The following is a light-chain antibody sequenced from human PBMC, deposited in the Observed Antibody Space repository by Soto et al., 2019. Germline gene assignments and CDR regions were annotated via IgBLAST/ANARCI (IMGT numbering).Light chain of an antibody. V-gene: IGKV3D-20*02. Sequence: EIVLTQSPGTLSLSPGERATLSCRAIQSVSSSYLAWYQQKPGQAPRLLIYGASTRATSFPARFSGSGSGTDFTLTISSLEPEDFAVYYCQQRSNWPPITFGQGTRLEIK. CDR2: GAS. CDR1: QSVSSSY. CDR3: QQRSNWPPIT. J-gene: IGKJ5*01.